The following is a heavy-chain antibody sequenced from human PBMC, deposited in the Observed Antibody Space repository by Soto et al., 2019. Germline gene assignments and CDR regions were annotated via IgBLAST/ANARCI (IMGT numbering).Heavy chain of an antibody. CDR2: ISAYNGNT. Sequence: ASVKVSCKASGYTFTSYGISWVRQAPGQGLEWMGWISAYNGNTNYAQKLQGRVTMTTDTSTSTAYMELRSLRSDDTAVYYCARDHSSGYQEYFQYWGQGTLVTVSS. V-gene: IGHV1-18*01. CDR1: GYTFTSYG. J-gene: IGHJ1*01. CDR3: ARDHSSGYQEYFQY. D-gene: IGHD3-22*01.